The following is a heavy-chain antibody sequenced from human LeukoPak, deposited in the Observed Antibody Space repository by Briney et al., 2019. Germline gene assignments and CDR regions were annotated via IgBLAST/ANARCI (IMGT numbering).Heavy chain of an antibody. D-gene: IGHD1-1*01. Sequence: PSETLSLTCAVYGGSFSGYYWSWIRQPPGKGLEWIGEINHSGSTNYNPSLKSRVTISVDTSKNQFSLKLSSVTAADTAVYYCARDNHDSRTWDNDAFDIWGQGTMVTVSS. CDR3: ARDNHDSRTWDNDAFDI. CDR2: INHSGST. CDR1: GGSFSGYY. J-gene: IGHJ3*02. V-gene: IGHV4-34*01.